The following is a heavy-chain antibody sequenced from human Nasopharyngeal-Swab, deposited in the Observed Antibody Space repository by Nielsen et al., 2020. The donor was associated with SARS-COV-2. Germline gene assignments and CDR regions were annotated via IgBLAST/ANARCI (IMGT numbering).Heavy chain of an antibody. CDR1: NGSLNPYY. V-gene: IGHV4-34*01. CDR2: INHAGIT. Sequence: SETLSLTCAVFNGSLNPYYWTWIRQPPGKGLEWIGEINHAGITKYNPSLKSRVAISVDTSQNQFSLKLSSVTAADTAVYYCATRGYTAPYYYYMDVWGKGTTVTVSS. CDR3: ATRGYTAPYYYYMDV. J-gene: IGHJ6*03. D-gene: IGHD5-18*01.